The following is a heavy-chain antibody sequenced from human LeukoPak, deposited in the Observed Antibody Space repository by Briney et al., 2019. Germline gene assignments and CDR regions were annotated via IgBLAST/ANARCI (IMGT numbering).Heavy chain of an antibody. CDR2: INGGGDHT. D-gene: IGHD2-2*03. Sequence: GGSLRLSCAASGFTFSTYSMNWARQAPGKGLEWVSAINGGGDHTYYADSVRGRFTISRDNSKNTLYFHLNSLRADDTAVYYCARRDVLNGEWIFFDHWGQGTLLTVSS. J-gene: IGHJ4*02. CDR1: GFTFSTYS. CDR3: ARRDVLNGEWIFFDH. V-gene: IGHV3-23*01.